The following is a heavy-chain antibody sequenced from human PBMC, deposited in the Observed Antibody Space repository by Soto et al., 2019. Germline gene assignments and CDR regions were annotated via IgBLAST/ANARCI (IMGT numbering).Heavy chain of an antibody. V-gene: IGHV4-59*02. CDR3: ARVEGYGSGSYYIFLTFPHHPYYMVF. Sequence: SETLSLTCSFSGDSVTSHYLTWIRQSPEKGLEWIGYMHYTGFSHYNPSLKSRLTISVDTAKNQFTLQLTSVTVADTAVYYCARVEGYGSGSYYIFLTFPHHPYYMVFWGTGITVTLSS. CDR1: GDSVTSHY. CDR2: MHYTGFS. D-gene: IGHD3-10*01. J-gene: IGHJ6*03.